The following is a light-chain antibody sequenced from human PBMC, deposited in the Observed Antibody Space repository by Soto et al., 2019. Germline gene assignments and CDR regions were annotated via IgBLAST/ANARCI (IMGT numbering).Light chain of an antibody. V-gene: IGKV3-20*01. Sequence: EIVLTQSPAALSLSPGERATLSCRASQYVSSFLAWYQQKAGQAPRLLIYGASTRATGIPDRFSGSGAGAYFNLTISRLEPADFGVYYCQQYGSSHTFGQGTRLEIK. J-gene: IGKJ5*01. CDR3: QQYGSSHT. CDR1: QYVSSF. CDR2: GAS.